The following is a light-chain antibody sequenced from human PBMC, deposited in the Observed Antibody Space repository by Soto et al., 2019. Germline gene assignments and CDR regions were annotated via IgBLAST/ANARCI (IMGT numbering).Light chain of an antibody. CDR1: SSNIGAGYD. V-gene: IGLV1-40*01. CDR3: QSYDSSLSGNYV. J-gene: IGLJ1*01. Sequence: QCVLTPPRSVSGATGHGVTFFCTGSSSNIGAGYDVHWYQQLPGTAPKLLIYGNSNRPSGVPDRFSGSKSGTSASLAITGLQAEEEADYYCQSYDSSLSGNYVFRTGTKVTV. CDR2: GNS.